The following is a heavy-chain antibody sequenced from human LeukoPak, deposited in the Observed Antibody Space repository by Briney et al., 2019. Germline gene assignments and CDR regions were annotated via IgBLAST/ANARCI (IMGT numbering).Heavy chain of an antibody. CDR1: GFTFSDNY. Sequence: PGGSLRLSCAASGFTFSDNYMSWIRQASGKGLEWVANIKQDGSEEYYVDSVKGRFTISRDNAKNSLYLQMNSLGAEDTAVYYCAREYCSGGSCYSSLDAFDIWGQGTMVTVSS. CDR2: IKQDGSEE. CDR3: AREYCSGGSCYSSLDAFDI. J-gene: IGHJ3*02. D-gene: IGHD2-15*01. V-gene: IGHV3-7*01.